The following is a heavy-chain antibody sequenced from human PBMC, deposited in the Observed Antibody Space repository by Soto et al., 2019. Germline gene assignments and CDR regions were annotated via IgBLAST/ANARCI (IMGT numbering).Heavy chain of an antibody. D-gene: IGHD2-15*01. Sequence: QVQLVESGGGVVKPGRSLRLSCAASGFTFSSYAMHWVRQAPGKGLEWVAAISYVGSTKYYADYVKGRFTISRDNSENTLYLQMDSVSAVDRASKYLEKDAVYFIGGRCCHEHWGQRTHVTVSS. CDR2: ISYVGSTK. CDR1: GFTFSSYA. J-gene: IGHJ4*01. CDR3: EKDAVYFIGGRCCHEH. V-gene: IGHV3-30-3*01.